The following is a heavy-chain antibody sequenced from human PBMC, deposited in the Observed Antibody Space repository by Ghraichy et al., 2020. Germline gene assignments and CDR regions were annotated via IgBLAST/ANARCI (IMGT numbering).Heavy chain of an antibody. CDR1: GFAVSDNY. Sequence: GGSLRLSCAASGFAVSDNYMNWVRQAPGKGLEWVSVIYRDGSTYYADYVKGRFTITRDISKNKLHLQLNSLRAEDSAVYYCARDSLWASGSISRYYGLDVRGQGTTVIVSS. D-gene: IGHD3-16*01. CDR2: IYRDGST. J-gene: IGHJ6*02. CDR3: ARDSLWASGSISRYYGLDV. V-gene: IGHV3-53*01.